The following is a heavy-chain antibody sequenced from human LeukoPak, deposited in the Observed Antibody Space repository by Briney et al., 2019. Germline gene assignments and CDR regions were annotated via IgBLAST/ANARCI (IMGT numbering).Heavy chain of an antibody. Sequence: KSSETLSLTCTVSGGSISSYYWSWIQQPPGKGLEWIGYIYYSGSSYYNPPLKSRVTMSVASSKNQFSLKLTSVTAADTAVYYCASGGNWSRHDQWGQGTLVTVSA. CDR1: GGSISSYY. CDR3: ASGGNWSRHDQ. D-gene: IGHD1-1*01. CDR2: IYYSGSS. J-gene: IGHJ4*02. V-gene: IGHV4-59*01.